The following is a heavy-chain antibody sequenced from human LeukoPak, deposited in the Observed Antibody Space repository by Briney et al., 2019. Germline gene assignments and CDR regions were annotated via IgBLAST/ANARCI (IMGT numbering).Heavy chain of an antibody. V-gene: IGHV3-20*01. CDR1: GFTFDDYG. CDR3: S. Sequence: PGGSLRLSCAASGFTFDDYGMSWVRQAPGKGLEWVSGINTNGGSTGYADSVKGRFTISRDNAKNSLYLQMYHCARDGVGWETTSWGQGTLVTVSS. CDR2: INTNGGST. J-gene: IGHJ5*02. D-gene: IGHD5-24*01.